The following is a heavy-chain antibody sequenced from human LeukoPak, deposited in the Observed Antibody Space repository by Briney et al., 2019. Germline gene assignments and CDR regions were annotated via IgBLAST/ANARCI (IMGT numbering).Heavy chain of an antibody. CDR2: IIPIFGTA. CDR1: GGTFSSYA. V-gene: IGHV1-69*13. D-gene: IGHD4-17*01. CDR3: ARGTTVTTFDAFDI. Sequence: GASVKVSCKASGGTFSSYAISWVRQAPGQGLGWMGGIIPIFGTANYAQKFQGRVTITADESTSTAYMELSSLRSEDTAVYYCARGTTVTTFDAFDIWGQGTMVTVSS. J-gene: IGHJ3*02.